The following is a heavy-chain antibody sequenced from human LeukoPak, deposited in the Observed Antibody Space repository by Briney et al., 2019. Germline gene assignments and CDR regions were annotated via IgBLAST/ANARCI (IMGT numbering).Heavy chain of an antibody. CDR1: GFTFGSYA. Sequence: PGGSLRLSCAASGFTFGSYAMTWVRQAPGKGLEWVSSISGSSGSTSYADSVKGRFTISRDNSKNTLFLQMNTLRAEDTAVYYCAKGPSGYGDYSPFDYWGQGTLVTVSS. D-gene: IGHD4-17*01. CDR2: ISGSSGST. J-gene: IGHJ4*02. CDR3: AKGPSGYGDYSPFDY. V-gene: IGHV3-23*01.